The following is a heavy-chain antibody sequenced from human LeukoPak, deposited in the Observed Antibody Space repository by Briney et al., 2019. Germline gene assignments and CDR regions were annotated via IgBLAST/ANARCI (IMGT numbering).Heavy chain of an antibody. CDR2: ISSSGSTI. CDR1: GFTFSSYS. D-gene: IGHD3-22*01. CDR3: ARVQGTMTDYI. J-gene: IGHJ3*02. Sequence: GGSLRLPCVASGFTFSSYSMNWVRQAPGKGLEWVSYISSSGSTIYYADSVKGRFTISRDNAKNSLYLQMNSLRAEDTAVYYCARVQGTMTDYIWGQGTMVTVSS. V-gene: IGHV3-48*04.